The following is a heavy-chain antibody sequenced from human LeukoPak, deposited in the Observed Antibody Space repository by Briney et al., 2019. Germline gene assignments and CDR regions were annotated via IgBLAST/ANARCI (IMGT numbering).Heavy chain of an antibody. Sequence: SQTLSLTCTISGDSVSSNSAAWNWIRQSPSRGLEWLGRTYYRSKWYNNYAVSVKSRITINPDTSKNQFSLQLNSVTPEDTAVYYCARDYGRDGYNSHFDYWGQGTLVTVSS. CDR3: ARDYGRDGYNSHFDY. J-gene: IGHJ4*02. D-gene: IGHD5-24*01. CDR1: GDSVSSNSAA. CDR2: TYYRSKWYN. V-gene: IGHV6-1*01.